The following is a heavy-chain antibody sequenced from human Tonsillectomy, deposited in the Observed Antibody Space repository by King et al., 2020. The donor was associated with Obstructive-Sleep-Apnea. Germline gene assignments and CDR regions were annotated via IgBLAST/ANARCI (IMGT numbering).Heavy chain of an antibody. V-gene: IGHV3-15*01. Sequence: VQLVESGGGLVKPGGSLRLSCAASGFTFSNAWMSWVRQAPGKGLEWVGRIKSKIDGGTTDYAAPVKGKLTISRDDSKNTLYLQMTSLKTEDTAGYYCTTDLHGSGSYAVYWGQGTLVTVSS. CDR2: IKSKIDGGTT. J-gene: IGHJ4*02. D-gene: IGHD3-10*01. CDR3: TTDLHGSGSYAVY. CDR1: GFTFSNAW.